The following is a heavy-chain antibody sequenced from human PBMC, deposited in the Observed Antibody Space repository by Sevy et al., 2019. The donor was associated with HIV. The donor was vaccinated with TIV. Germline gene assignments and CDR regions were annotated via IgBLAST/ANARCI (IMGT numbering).Heavy chain of an antibody. Sequence: SETLSLTCAVSGGSFSGYFWNWIRQSPGKGLEWIGEINHSGSLKYNPSLKSRVTISVDASKNQLSLHLRSVTAADTAVYYCARGRQAYVVLVPSTVPFGYWGQGTLVTVSS. CDR1: GGSFSGYF. J-gene: IGHJ4*02. CDR2: INHSGSL. V-gene: IGHV4-34*01. CDR3: ARGRQAYVVLVPSTVPFGY. D-gene: IGHD2-2*01.